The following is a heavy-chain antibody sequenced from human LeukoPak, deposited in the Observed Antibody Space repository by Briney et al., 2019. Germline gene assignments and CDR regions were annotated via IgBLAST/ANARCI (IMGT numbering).Heavy chain of an antibody. CDR1: GFTFSTYG. V-gene: IGHV3-30*18. CDR3: AKDRLGQLALDY. D-gene: IGHD6-13*01. J-gene: IGHJ4*02. Sequence: PGGSLRLSCAASGFTFSTYGMHWVRQAPGKGLEWVAAISYDGNDRYYSDSVQGRFTISRDNSENTLYLQMNSLRPEDTAVYYCAKDRLGQLALDYWGQGTLVIVSS. CDR2: ISYDGNDR.